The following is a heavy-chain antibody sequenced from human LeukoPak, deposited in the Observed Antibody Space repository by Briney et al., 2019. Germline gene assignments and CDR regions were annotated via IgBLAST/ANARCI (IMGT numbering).Heavy chain of an antibody. D-gene: IGHD3-3*01. CDR3: ARRGNYYDFWSGYAPVDY. Sequence: SETLSLTCTVSGGSISSGNYYWGWIRQPPGKWLEWIGSVYYSRGTYYNPSLKSRVTISVDTSENQFSLKLSSVTAADTAVYYCARRGNYYDFWSGYAPVDYWGQGTLVTVSS. J-gene: IGHJ4*02. CDR2: VYYSRGT. V-gene: IGHV4-39*01. CDR1: GGSISSGNYY.